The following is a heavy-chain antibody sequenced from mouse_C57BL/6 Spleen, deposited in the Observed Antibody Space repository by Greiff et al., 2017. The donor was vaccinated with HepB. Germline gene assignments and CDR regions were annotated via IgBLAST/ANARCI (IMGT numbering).Heavy chain of an antibody. CDR1: GYTFTGYG. Sequence: VQLQQSGAELMKPGASVKLSCKAPGYTFTGYGIEWVKQRPGNGLEWIGEILPGSGSTNSNEKFKGKATFTADTSSNTAYMQLSSLTTEDSAIYYCARGHYGTGFDYWGQGTTLTVSS. V-gene: IGHV1-9*01. J-gene: IGHJ2*01. CDR3: ARGHYGTGFDY. D-gene: IGHD1-1*01. CDR2: ILPGSGST.